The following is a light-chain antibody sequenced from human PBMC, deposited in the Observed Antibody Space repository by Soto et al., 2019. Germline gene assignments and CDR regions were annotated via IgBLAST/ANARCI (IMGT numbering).Light chain of an antibody. V-gene: IGKV1-9*01. CDR1: QGISSY. J-gene: IGKJ2*02. Sequence: DIQLTQSPSFLSASVGDRVTITCRASQGISSYLPWYQQKSGKAPKLLIYAASTLQSGVPSRFSGSGSGTEFTLTISSLQPEDFATHYCKQLNRCPPGTFGQGTKLEIK. CDR3: KQLNRCPPGT. CDR2: AAS.